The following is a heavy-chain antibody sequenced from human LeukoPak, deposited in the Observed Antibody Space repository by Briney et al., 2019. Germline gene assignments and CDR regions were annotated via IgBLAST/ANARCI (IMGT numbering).Heavy chain of an antibody. Sequence: PGGSLRLSCAASGFTFSRYSMNWVRQAPGKGLEWVSSISSSSSYIYYADSVKGRFTISRDNAKNSLYLQMNSLRAEDTAVYYCARGSVEWELLTPNFDYWGQGTLVTVSS. CDR2: ISSSSSYI. CDR1: GFTFSRYS. CDR3: ARGSVEWELLTPNFDY. V-gene: IGHV3-21*01. D-gene: IGHD1-26*01. J-gene: IGHJ4*02.